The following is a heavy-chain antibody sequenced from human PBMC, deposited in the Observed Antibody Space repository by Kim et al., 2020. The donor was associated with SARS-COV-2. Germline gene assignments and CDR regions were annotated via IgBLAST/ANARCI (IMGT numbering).Heavy chain of an antibody. Sequence: GGSLRLSCAASGFTFSSYSMNWVRQAPGKGLEWVSYISSSSSTIYYADSVKGRFTISRDNAKNSLYLQMNSLRDEDTAVYYCARDRRVIAAAYVPFDYWGQGSLVTVSS. CDR3: ARDRRVIAAAYVPFDY. CDR2: ISSSSSTI. D-gene: IGHD6-13*01. V-gene: IGHV3-48*02. CDR1: GFTFSSYS. J-gene: IGHJ4*02.